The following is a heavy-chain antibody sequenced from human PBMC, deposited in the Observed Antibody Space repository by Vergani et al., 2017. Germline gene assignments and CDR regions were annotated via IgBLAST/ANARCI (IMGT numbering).Heavy chain of an antibody. CDR1: GFTFSDYY. J-gene: IGHJ5*02. Sequence: QVQLVESGGGLVKPGASLRLSCAASGFTFSDYYMSWIRQAPGKGMEWVSYISGSSSYTNYADSVKGRFTISRDNAKNSVYLQMNSLRAEDTALYYCARALAVGWFDPWGQGTLVTVSS. V-gene: IGHV3-11*06. CDR3: ARALAVGWFDP. CDR2: ISGSSSYT. D-gene: IGHD6-19*01.